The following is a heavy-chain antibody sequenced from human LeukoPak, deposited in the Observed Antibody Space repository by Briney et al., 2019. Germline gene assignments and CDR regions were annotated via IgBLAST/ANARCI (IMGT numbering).Heavy chain of an antibody. CDR1: GLTFSSYA. CDR2: ISSNGGST. Sequence: PGGSLRLSCSASGLTFSSYAMHWVRQAPGKGLEYVSAISSNGGSTYYADSVKGRFTISRDNSKNTLYLQMSSLRAEDTAVYYCVKDRGIAAALYYFDYWGQGTLVTVSS. J-gene: IGHJ4*02. D-gene: IGHD6-13*01. V-gene: IGHV3-64D*09. CDR3: VKDRGIAAALYYFDY.